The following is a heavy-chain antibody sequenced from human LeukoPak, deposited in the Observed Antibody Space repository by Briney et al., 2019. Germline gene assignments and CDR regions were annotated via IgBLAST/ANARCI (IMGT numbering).Heavy chain of an antibody. D-gene: IGHD3-22*01. J-gene: IGHJ4*02. CDR2: IYYSGST. CDR1: GGSISSSSYY. V-gene: IGHV4-39*01. CDR3: ARHREGYDSSGYSDY. Sequence: SETLSLTCTVSGGSISSSSYYWGWIRPPPGKVLEWIGSIYYSGSTYYNPSLKSRVTISVDTSKNQFSLKLSSVTAADTAVYYCARHREGYDSSGYSDYWGQGTLVTVSS.